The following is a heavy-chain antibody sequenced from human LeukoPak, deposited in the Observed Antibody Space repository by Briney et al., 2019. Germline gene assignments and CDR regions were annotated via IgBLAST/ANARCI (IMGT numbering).Heavy chain of an antibody. CDR1: GFTFSSYW. CDR3: ARVVIVGVCMFDY. D-gene: IGHD1-26*01. Sequence: QPGGSLRLSCAASGFTFSSYWMHWVRQAPGKWLVWVSRINSGGSSTSYADSVKGRFTISRDNAKNTLYLQMNRLRAEDAAVYYCARVVIVGVCMFDYWGQGTLVTVSS. J-gene: IGHJ4*02. CDR2: INSGGSST. V-gene: IGHV3-74*01.